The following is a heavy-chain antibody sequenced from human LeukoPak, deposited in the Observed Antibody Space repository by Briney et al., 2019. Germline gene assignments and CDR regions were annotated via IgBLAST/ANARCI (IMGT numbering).Heavy chain of an antibody. Sequence: PSETLSLTCTVSGGSTTSCYWNWIRQPAGKGLGWIGRIDTSGSTNYNPSLKSRVTMSVDTSKNQFSLRLRSVTAADTAVYYCARGQWELLRYNYIAVSGKGTTVTVSS. CDR1: GGSTTSCY. D-gene: IGHD1-26*01. CDR2: IDTSGST. CDR3: ARGQWELLRYNYIAV. V-gene: IGHV4-4*07. J-gene: IGHJ6*03.